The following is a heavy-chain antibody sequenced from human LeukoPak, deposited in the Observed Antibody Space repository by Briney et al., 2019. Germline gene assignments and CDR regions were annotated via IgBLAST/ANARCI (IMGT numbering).Heavy chain of an antibody. CDR2: ISSSSSYI. D-gene: IGHD7-27*01. Sequence: GGSLRLSCAASGFTFDDYGMSWVRQAPGKGLEWVSSISSSSSYIYYADSVKGRFTISRDNAKNSLYLQMNSLRAEDTAVYYCARDRHWGAFDFWGQGTMVIVPS. CDR1: GFTFDDYG. CDR3: ARDRHWGAFDF. J-gene: IGHJ3*01. V-gene: IGHV3-21*01.